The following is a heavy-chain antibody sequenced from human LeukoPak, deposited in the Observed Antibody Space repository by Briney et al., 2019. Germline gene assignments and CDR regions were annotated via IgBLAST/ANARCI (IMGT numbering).Heavy chain of an antibody. V-gene: IGHV5-51*01. J-gene: IGHJ4*02. CDR2: IYPGDSDT. D-gene: IGHD4-23*01. CDR1: GYSFTSYL. Sequence: GESLKISCKGSGYSFTSYLINWVRQMPGKGLEWMGIIYPGDSDTKYSPSFQGQVTISADKSINTAYLQWSSLKGSDTAMYYCARRSFGGKDFDYWGQGTLVTVSS. CDR3: ARRSFGGKDFDY.